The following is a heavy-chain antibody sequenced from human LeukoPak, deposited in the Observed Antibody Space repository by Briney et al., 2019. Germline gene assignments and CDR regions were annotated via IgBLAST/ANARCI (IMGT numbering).Heavy chain of an antibody. CDR1: GGSISSYY. CDR2: IYYSGST. V-gene: IGHV4-59*01. Sequence: SETLSLTCTVFGGSISSYYWSWIRQPPGKGLEWIGCIYYSGSTNYNPSLKSRVTISVDTSKNQFSLKLSSVTAADTAVYYCARSHSVWTSFDYWGQGTLVTVSS. D-gene: IGHD3/OR15-3a*01. CDR3: ARSHSVWTSFDY. J-gene: IGHJ4*02.